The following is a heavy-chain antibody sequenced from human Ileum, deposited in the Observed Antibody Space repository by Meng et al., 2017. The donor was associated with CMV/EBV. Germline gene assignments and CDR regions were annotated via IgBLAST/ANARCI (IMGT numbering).Heavy chain of an antibody. V-gene: IGHV3-23*01. Sequence: GESLKISCAASGFTFSSYAMSWVRQAPGKGLEWVSTFGSSGNTYYADSVKGRFTISRDNSKNTLFLQMNSLRAEDTAVFYCAKRDTTKYFDSWGQGILVTV. D-gene: IGHD5-18*01. CDR3: AKRDTTKYFDS. J-gene: IGHJ4*02. CDR1: GFTFSSYA. CDR2: FGSSGNT.